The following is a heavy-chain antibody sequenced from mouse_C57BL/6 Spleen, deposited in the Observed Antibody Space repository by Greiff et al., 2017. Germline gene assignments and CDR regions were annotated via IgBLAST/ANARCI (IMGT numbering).Heavy chain of an antibody. CDR1: GYTFTSYW. D-gene: IGHD2-2*01. CDR2: IHPDSGST. J-gene: IGHJ2*01. CDR3: ARYGYCFDY. V-gene: IGHV1-64*01. Sequence: VQLQQPGAELVKPGASVKLSCKASGYTFTSYWMHWVKQRPGQGLEWIGMIHPDSGSTNYNEKFKSKATLTVDKSSSTAYMQLSSLTSEDSAVYYCARYGYCFDYWGQGTTLTVSS.